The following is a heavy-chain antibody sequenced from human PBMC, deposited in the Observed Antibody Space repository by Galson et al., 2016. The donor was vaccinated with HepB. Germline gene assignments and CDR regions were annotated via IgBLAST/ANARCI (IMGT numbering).Heavy chain of an antibody. V-gene: IGHV3-7*01. J-gene: IGHJ4*02. Sequence: SLRLSCAASGFTFSNFWMNWVRRVPGKGLEWVGNIKPDGSQMNYADSVQGRFTISRDNARNSLYLQMNSLRAEDTAVYYCARDRPRDFFWSGSYAGFDYWGQGTLVTVSS. CDR3: ARDRPRDFFWSGSYAGFDY. CDR1: GFTFSNFW. CDR2: IKPDGSQM. D-gene: IGHD1-26*01.